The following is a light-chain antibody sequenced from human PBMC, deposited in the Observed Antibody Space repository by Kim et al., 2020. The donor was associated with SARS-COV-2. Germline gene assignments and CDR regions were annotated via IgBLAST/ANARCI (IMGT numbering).Light chain of an antibody. Sequence: LTATVTCTANSNKLVHHGALWLQQLHGHPPKLLSDRDNQRPSQISERLSASRSGNTASLTITGLQPEDEADYYCSAWDSSLSVWVFGGGTQLTVL. CDR2: RDN. J-gene: IGLJ3*02. CDR1: SNKLVHHG. CDR3: SAWDSSLSVWV. V-gene: IGLV10-54*01.